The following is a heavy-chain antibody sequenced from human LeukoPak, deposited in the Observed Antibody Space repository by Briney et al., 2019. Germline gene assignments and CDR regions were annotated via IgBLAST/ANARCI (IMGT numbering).Heavy chain of an antibody. CDR3: ARGRIVVVPAAMRYFDY. CDR1: GGSFSGYY. CDR2: VNHSGST. J-gene: IGHJ4*02. V-gene: IGHV4-34*01. D-gene: IGHD2-2*01. Sequence: SETLSLTCAVYGGSFSGYYWSWIRQPPGKGLEWIGEVNHSGSTNYNPSLKSRVTISVDTSKNQFSLKLSSVTAADTAVYYCARGRIVVVPAAMRYFDYWGQGTLVTVSS.